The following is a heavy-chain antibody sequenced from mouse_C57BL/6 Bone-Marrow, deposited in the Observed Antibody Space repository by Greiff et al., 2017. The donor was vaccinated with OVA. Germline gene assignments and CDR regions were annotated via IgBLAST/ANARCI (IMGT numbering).Heavy chain of an antibody. D-gene: IGHD2-4*01. CDR2: IDPEDGET. V-gene: IGHV14-2*01. J-gene: IGHJ1*03. CDR3: ARRDPFYYDYDDWYFDV. CDR1: GFNIKDYY. Sequence: VQLQQSGAELVKPGASVKLSCPASGFNIKDYYMHWVKQRTEQGLEWIGRIDPEDGETTYAPQFKGKATITADTSSNTAYLQLSSLTSEDTAVYYCARRDPFYYDYDDWYFDVWGTGTTVTVSS.